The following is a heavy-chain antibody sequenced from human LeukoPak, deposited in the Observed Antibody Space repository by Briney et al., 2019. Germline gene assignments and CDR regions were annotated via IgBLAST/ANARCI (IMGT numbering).Heavy chain of an antibody. Sequence: PSETLSLTCTVSGGSISGYFWSWIRQPAGKGLEWIGRIYPSGSNNYNPSLKSRVTMSLDTSKNHLSLNLSSVTAADTAVYYCAREPTSGREPTSGRPLDYWGQGTLATVSS. V-gene: IGHV4-4*07. CDR1: GGSISGYF. CDR3: AREPTSGREPTSGRPLDY. J-gene: IGHJ4*02. D-gene: IGHD5-12*01. CDR2: IYPSGSN.